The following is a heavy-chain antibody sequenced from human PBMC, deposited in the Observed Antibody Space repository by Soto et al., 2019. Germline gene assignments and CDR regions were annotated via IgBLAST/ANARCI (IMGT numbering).Heavy chain of an antibody. CDR2: IYYSGST. Sequence: SETLSLTCAVYGGSFSGYYWSWIRQPPGKGLEWIGYIYYSGSTNYNPSLKSRVTISVDTSKNQFSLKLSSVTAADTAVYYCARQVGKYSSSWTLYYYGMDVWGQGTTVTVSS. V-gene: IGHV4-59*08. D-gene: IGHD6-13*01. CDR3: ARQVGKYSSSWTLYYYGMDV. J-gene: IGHJ6*02. CDR1: GGSFSGYY.